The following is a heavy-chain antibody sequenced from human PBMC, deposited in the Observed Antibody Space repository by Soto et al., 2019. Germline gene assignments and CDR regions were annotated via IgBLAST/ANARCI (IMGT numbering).Heavy chain of an antibody. CDR3: XXLXXXAGGXRAX. CDR1: GGSISTSRYY. Sequence: SXXLSXTCTVSGGSISTSRYYWGWIRQRPGKGLEGIGSIYYSGSTYYNPSLKSRVTISADTSKNQFSLKLSSVNAADTAAYYCXXLXXXAGGXRAXWGQGTLVXVSS. CDR2: IYYSGST. D-gene: IGHD6-25*01. V-gene: IGHV4-39*01. J-gene: IGHJ4*02.